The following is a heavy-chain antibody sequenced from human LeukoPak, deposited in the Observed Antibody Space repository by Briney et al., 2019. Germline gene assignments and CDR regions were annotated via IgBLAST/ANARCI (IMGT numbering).Heavy chain of an antibody. Sequence: GGSLRLSCAASRFTFSNYAMSWVRQAPGKGLEWVAVISYDGSNKYYADSVKGRFTISRDNSKNTLYLQMNSLRAEDTAVYYCARGSIAAADHFDYWGQGTLVTVSS. CDR2: ISYDGSNK. CDR1: RFTFSNYA. D-gene: IGHD6-13*01. J-gene: IGHJ4*02. CDR3: ARGSIAAADHFDY. V-gene: IGHV3-30*04.